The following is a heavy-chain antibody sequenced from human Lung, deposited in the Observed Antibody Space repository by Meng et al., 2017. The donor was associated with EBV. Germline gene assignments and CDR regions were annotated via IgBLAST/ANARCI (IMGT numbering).Heavy chain of an antibody. D-gene: IGHD2-2*01. CDR1: GDSVSSNSAA. Sequence: VQLEQSGPGLVMPSXXLSLTCDISGDSVSSNSAAWNWIRQSPLRGLEWLGRTYYMSKWYNDYAVSVKSRISINPDTSKNQFSLQLNSVTPEDTAVYYCARATSGFDSWGQGPLGTVSS. CDR2: TYYMSKWYN. J-gene: IGHJ4*02. CDR3: ARATSGFDS. V-gene: IGHV6-1*01.